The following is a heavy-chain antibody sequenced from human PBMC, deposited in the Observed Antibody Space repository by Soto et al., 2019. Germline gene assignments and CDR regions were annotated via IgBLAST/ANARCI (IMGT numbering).Heavy chain of an antibody. CDR3: ARRYCSGGSCYRDY. D-gene: IGHD2-15*01. CDR1: GFTFSSYS. CDR2: ISSSSSYI. J-gene: IGHJ4*02. Sequence: EVQLVESGGGLVKPGGSLRLSCAASGFTFSSYSMNWVRQAPGKGLEWVSSISSSSSYIYYADSVKGRFTISRDNAKNALYLQMNSLRAEDTAVYYCARRYCSGGSCYRDYWGQVTLVTVSS. V-gene: IGHV3-21*01.